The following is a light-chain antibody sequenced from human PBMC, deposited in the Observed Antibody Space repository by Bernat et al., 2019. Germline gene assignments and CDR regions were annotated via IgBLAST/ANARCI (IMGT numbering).Light chain of an antibody. CDR1: SSDVGGYNY. V-gene: IGLV2-8*01. CDR2: DVN. CDR3: TSYGGSDNLV. Sequence: QSALTQPPSAPGSPGQSVTISCTGTSSDVGGYNYVSWYQQHPGKAPKVMVYDVNKRPSGVPDRFSGSKSGNTASLTVSGLQAEDEAEYYCTSYGGSDNLVFGGGTKLTV. J-gene: IGLJ2*01.